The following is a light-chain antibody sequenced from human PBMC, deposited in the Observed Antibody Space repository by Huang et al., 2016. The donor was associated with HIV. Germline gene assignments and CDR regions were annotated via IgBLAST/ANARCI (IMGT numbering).Light chain of an antibody. V-gene: IGKV3-11*01. CDR2: DAS. Sequence: EIVLTQSPATLSLSPGARATLSCRASQSVSSHLAWYQQKPGQAPRLLIYDASNRATGIPVRFSGSWSGTDFTLTIGSLEPGDSAIYYCQHRSNWPPYTFGQGTKLEIK. CDR3: QHRSNWPPYT. CDR1: QSVSSH. J-gene: IGKJ2*01.